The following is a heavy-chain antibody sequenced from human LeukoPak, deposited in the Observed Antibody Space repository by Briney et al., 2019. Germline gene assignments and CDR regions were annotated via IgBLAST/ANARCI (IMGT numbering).Heavy chain of an antibody. V-gene: IGHV1-18*01. CDR3: ASCGSCYSDYYYYYGMDV. J-gene: IGHJ6*02. CDR1: GYTFTSYG. Sequence: GASVKVFCKASGYTFTSYGISWVRQAPGQGLEWMGWISAYNGNTNYAQKLQGRVTMTTDTSTSTAYMELRSLRSDDTAVYYCASCGSCYSDYYYYYGMDVWGQGTTVTVSS. D-gene: IGHD2-15*01. CDR2: ISAYNGNT.